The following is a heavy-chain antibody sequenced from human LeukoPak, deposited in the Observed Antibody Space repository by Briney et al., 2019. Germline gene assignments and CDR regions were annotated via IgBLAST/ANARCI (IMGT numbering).Heavy chain of an antibody. CDR2: ISSNGGST. V-gene: IGHV3-64D*09. Sequence: PGRSLRLSCAVSGFTFNNYAMHWVRQAPGKGLEYVSAISSNGGSTYYADSVKGRFTISRDNFKNTLYLQMSSLRAEDTAVYYCVKGTYYHYWYGMDVWGQGTTVTVSS. CDR3: VKGTYYHYWYGMDV. J-gene: IGHJ6*02. CDR1: GFTFNNYA.